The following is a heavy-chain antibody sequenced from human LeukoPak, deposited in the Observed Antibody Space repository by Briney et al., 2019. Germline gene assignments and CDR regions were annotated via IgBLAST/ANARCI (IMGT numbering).Heavy chain of an antibody. Sequence: GGSLRLSCTASGFIFSTSWMTWVRQAPGKGLEWVANINLDGSEKYYVDSVKGRFTISRDNAKNSLYLHMNSLRAEDTAVYYCARDYGGSSPFDYWGQGTLVTVSS. CDR1: GFIFSTSW. D-gene: IGHD4-23*01. V-gene: IGHV3-7*01. CDR2: INLDGSEK. CDR3: ARDYGGSSPFDY. J-gene: IGHJ4*02.